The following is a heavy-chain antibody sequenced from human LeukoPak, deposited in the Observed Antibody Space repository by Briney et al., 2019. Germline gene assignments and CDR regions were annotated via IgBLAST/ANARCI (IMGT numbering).Heavy chain of an antibody. J-gene: IGHJ5*02. CDR1: GGSFSGYY. CDR3: ARGRRVYYYDSSGYHWFGP. D-gene: IGHD3-22*01. Sequence: SETLSLTCAVYGGSFSGYYWSWIRQPPGKGLEWIGETNHSGSTNYNPSLKSRVTISVDTSKNQFSLKLSSVTAADTAVYYCARGRRVYYYDSSGYHWFGPWGQGTLVTVSS. V-gene: IGHV4-34*01. CDR2: TNHSGST.